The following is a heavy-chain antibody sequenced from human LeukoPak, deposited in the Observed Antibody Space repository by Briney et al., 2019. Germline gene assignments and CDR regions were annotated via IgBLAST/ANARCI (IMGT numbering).Heavy chain of an antibody. D-gene: IGHD3-22*01. CDR1: GGSISSGGYS. J-gene: IGHJ4*02. CDR3: ARDHNTMIVVVMKGGFDY. Sequence: SQTLSLTCAVSGGSISSGGYSWSWIRQPPGKGLEWIGYIYYSGSTNYNPSLKSRVTISVDTSKNQFSLKLSSVTAADTAVYYCARDHNTMIVVVMKGGFDYWGQGTLVTVSS. CDR2: IYYSGST. V-gene: IGHV4-30-4*07.